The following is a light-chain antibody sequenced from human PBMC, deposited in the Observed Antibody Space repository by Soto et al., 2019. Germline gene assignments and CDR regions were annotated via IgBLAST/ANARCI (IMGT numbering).Light chain of an antibody. CDR3: QQCYSSPPT. V-gene: IGKV1-39*01. CDR2: TAS. CDR1: QSIRSY. J-gene: IGKJ1*01. Sequence: DIQMTQSPSSLAASVGDRVTITCRSSQSIRSYLNWYQQKLGRAPKLLLYTASNWQTGVPSRFRGRGSPTYFTLTISTLQPEDFATYYCQQCYSSPPTFGLGTKVPIK.